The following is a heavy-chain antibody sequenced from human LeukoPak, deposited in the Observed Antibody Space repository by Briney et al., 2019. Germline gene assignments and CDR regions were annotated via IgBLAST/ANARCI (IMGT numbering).Heavy chain of an antibody. CDR1: GYSISRGHY. D-gene: IGHD6-13*01. Sequence: SETLSLTCTVSGYSISRGHYWGWIRQPPGKGLEWIGSIYYSGSTYYNPSLKSRVTMSVGTSKNQFSLKLSSVTAADTAVYYCARHAGGISATGTRPFDYWGQGTLVTVSS. CDR3: ARHAGGISATGTRPFDY. V-gene: IGHV4-38-2*02. CDR2: IYYSGST. J-gene: IGHJ4*02.